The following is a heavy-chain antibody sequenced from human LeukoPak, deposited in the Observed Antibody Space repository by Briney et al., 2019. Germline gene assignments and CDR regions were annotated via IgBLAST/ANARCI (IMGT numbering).Heavy chain of an antibody. J-gene: IGHJ4*02. CDR2: ISGSGSSA. CDR1: GFTFSSYS. V-gene: IGHV3-21*01. D-gene: IGHD1-26*01. CDR3: ARGGPLDY. Sequence: SGGSLRLSCAASGFTFSSYSMNWVRQAPGKGLEWVSGISGSGSSAYYPDSVKGRFTISRDNAKNSLYLQMNSLRAEDTAVYYCARGGPLDYWGQGTLVTVSS.